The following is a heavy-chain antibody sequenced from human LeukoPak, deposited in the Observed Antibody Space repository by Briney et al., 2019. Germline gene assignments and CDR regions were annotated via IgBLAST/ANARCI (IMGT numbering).Heavy chain of an antibody. CDR3: ARGFWARAMDV. CDR2: MNPNSGNT. D-gene: IGHD2/OR15-2a*01. Sequence: ASVKVSCKASGYTFTNYDINWVRQATGQGLEWMGWMNPNSGNTGYAQKFQGRVTITRNTSISTAYMELSSLRSEDTAVYYCARGFWARAMDVWGKGTTVTVSS. J-gene: IGHJ6*03. V-gene: IGHV1-8*03. CDR1: GYTFTNYD.